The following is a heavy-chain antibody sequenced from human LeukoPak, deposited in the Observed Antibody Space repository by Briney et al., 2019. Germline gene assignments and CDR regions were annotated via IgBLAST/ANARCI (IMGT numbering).Heavy chain of an antibody. J-gene: IGHJ3*02. CDR1: GYTFTSYG. CDR3: ARVPGIRGVPVLYAFDI. V-gene: IGHV1-18*01. D-gene: IGHD2-8*01. CDR2: ISVYNGNT. Sequence: ASVKVSCKASGYTFTSYGISWVRQAPGQGLEGMGWISVYNGNTNYEEKLQGRVTMTTDTSRSTAYMELRSLRSDDTAVYYCARVPGIRGVPVLYAFDIGGQGTMVTVSS.